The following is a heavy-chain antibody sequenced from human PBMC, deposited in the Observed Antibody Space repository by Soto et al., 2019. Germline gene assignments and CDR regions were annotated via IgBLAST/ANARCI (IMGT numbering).Heavy chain of an antibody. D-gene: IGHD3-16*01. CDR3: ASVSTFNDY. Sequence: PGGSLRLSCAASGLSFSSYAMTWVRQAPGKGLEWVSGISGGGVSTYYADSVKGRFTISRDNSKKTLYLEMNSLRAVDTAVYYCASVSTFNDYWGQGTLVTVSS. J-gene: IGHJ4*02. CDR1: GLSFSSYA. CDR2: ISGGGVST. V-gene: IGHV3-23*01.